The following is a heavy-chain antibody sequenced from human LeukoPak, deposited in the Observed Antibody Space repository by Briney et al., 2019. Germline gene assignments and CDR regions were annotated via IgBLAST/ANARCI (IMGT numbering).Heavy chain of an antibody. J-gene: IGHJ6*02. Sequence: SETLSLTCTVSGGSISSGSYYWSWIRQPAGKGLEWIGRIYTSGSTNYNPSLKSRVTISVDTSKNQFSLKLSSVTAADTAVYYCATSTVTKKGFYYYGMDVWGQGTTVAVS. V-gene: IGHV4-61*02. CDR1: GGSISSGSYY. CDR2: IYTSGST. D-gene: IGHD4-11*01. CDR3: ATSTVTKKGFYYYGMDV.